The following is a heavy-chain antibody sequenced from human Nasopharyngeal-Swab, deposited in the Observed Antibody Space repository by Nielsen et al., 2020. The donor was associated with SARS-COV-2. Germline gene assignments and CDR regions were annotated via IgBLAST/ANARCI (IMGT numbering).Heavy chain of an antibody. J-gene: IGHJ4*02. V-gene: IGHV2-26*01. CDR2: IFSNDEK. CDR3: ARIDYDYVWGSYRYTGGFFDY. Sequence: IRQPPGKALEWLAHIFSNDEKSYSTSLKSRLTISKDISKSQVVLTMTNMDPVDTATYYCARIDYDYVWGSYRYTGGFFDYWGQGTLVTVSS. D-gene: IGHD3-16*02.